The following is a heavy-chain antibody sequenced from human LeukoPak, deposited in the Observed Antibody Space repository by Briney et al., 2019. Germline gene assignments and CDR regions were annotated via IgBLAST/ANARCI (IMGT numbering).Heavy chain of an antibody. V-gene: IGHV1-69*04. CDR1: GGTFSSYA. D-gene: IGHD3-22*01. CDR2: IIPILGIA. Sequence: ASVKVSCKASGGTFSSYAISWVRQAPGQGLEWMGRIIPILGIANYAQKFQGRVTITADKSTSTAYMELSSLRSEDTAVYYCASPGITYYYDSSGYPPPDGIPHYYYGMDVWGQGTTVTVSS. CDR3: ASPGITYYYDSSGYPPPDGIPHYYYGMDV. J-gene: IGHJ6*02.